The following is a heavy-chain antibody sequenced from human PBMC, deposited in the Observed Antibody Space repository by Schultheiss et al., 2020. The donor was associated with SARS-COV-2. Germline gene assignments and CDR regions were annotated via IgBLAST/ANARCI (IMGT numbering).Heavy chain of an antibody. CDR3: ARGWLAHYYYYYGMDV. J-gene: IGHJ6*02. CDR2: IYHSGST. V-gene: IGHV4-34*01. CDR1: GGSFSGYY. Sequence: SETLSLTCAVYGGSFSGYYWRWIRQPPGKGLEWIGEIYHSGSTNYNPSLKSRVTISVDTSKNQFSLKLSSVTAADTAVYYCARGWLAHYYYYYGMDVWGQGTTVTVSS. D-gene: IGHD6-19*01.